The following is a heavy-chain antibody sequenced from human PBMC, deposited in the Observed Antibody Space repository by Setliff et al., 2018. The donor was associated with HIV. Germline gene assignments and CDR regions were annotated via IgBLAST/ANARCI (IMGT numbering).Heavy chain of an antibody. CDR1: GGSFSGYY. CDR3: ARGRFTYYYDSSGYYY. D-gene: IGHD3-22*01. CDR2: INHSGRT. Sequence: PSETLSLTCAVYGGSFSGYYWSGIRQPPGKGLEWIGEINHSGRTNYNPSLTSRVTISVDTSKNQFSLKLSSVTAADTAVYYCARGRFTYYYDSSGYYYWGQGTLVTVSS. V-gene: IGHV4-34*01. J-gene: IGHJ4*02.